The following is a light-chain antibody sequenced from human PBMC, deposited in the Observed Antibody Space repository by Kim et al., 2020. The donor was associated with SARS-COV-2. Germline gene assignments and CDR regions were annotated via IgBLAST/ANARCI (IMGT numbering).Light chain of an antibody. CDR3: NSRDSSGNRV. Sequence: VALGPTGRITCQGDSLRSYYASWYQQKPGQAPVLVIYGKNNRPSGIPDRFSGSSSGNTASLTITGAQAEDEADYYCNSRDSSGNRVFGGGTQLTVL. CDR2: GKN. V-gene: IGLV3-19*01. CDR1: SLRSYY. J-gene: IGLJ2*01.